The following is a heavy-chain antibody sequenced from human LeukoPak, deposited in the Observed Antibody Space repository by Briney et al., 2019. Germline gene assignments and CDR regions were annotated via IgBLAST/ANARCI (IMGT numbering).Heavy chain of an antibody. D-gene: IGHD1-1*01. J-gene: IGHJ4*02. CDR3: ARDKIEGPTKLDY. CDR2: IKQDESEK. Sequence: GGSLRLSCAASGFTVSSYWMSWVRQAPGKGLEWVANIKQDESEKYYVDSLKGRFTISRDNAKNSLYLQMNSLRAEDTAVYYCARDKIEGPTKLDYWGQGILVTVSS. CDR1: GFTVSSYW. V-gene: IGHV3-7*01.